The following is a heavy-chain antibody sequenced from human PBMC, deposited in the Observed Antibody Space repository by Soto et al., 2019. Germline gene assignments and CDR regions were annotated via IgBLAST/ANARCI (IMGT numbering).Heavy chain of an antibody. CDR2: ISVYHGKT. CDR3: AKDEYGKNAVDSLEM. J-gene: IGHJ3*02. CDR1: VYTFTSFG. D-gene: IGHD4-17*01. Sequence: QVQLVQSEVEVKKPGASVKVSCNASVYTFTSFGITGVRQAPGQGLEWMGWISVYHGKTNYAQKLQGRVTVTRDTSTNTTYIALRSLSSDDTVVYSFAKDEYGKNAVDSLEMWGQGTMVILS. V-gene: IGHV1-18*01.